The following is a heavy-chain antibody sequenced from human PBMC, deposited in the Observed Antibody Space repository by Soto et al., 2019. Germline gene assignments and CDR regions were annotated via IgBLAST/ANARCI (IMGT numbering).Heavy chain of an antibody. D-gene: IGHD6-19*01. CDR1: GFTFSGYG. V-gene: IGHV3-33*01. J-gene: IGHJ4*02. CDR3: ARRFSSGWYADY. CDR2: IWYDGSNE. Sequence: QVQLVESGGGVVQPGRSLRLSCAAYGFTFSGYGMHWVRQAPGKGLEWVAVIWYDGSNENYADTVKGRFTISRDNSKNTLYLQMNSLRDEDTAVYYCARRFSSGWYADYWGQGTLVTVSS.